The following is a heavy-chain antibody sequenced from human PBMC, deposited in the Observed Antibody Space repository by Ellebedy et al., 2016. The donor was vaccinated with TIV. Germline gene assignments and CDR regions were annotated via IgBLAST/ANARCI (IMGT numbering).Heavy chain of an antibody. CDR3: ARDPISGGE. J-gene: IGHJ4*02. CDR2: IYYSGST. CDR1: GGSISTGDYY. Sequence: ISTVSGGSISTGDYYWCWIRQPPGKGLEWFGYIYYSGSTYYDPSLKSRVTISLDTSKSQFSLKLTSVTAADTAVYYCARDPISGGEWGQGTLVTVSS. D-gene: IGHD3-10*01. V-gene: IGHV4-30-4*01.